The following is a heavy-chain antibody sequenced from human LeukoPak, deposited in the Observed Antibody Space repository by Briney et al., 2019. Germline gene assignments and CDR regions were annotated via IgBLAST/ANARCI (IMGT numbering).Heavy chain of an antibody. Sequence: PGGSLRLSCAASGFTFSSYGMHWVRQAPGKGLEWVAFIRYDGSNKYYADSVKGRFTISRGNSKNTLYLQMNSLRAEDTAVYYCAKDLFLDTMNNIAVAGSHYPGYFDYWGQGTLVTVSS. CDR2: IRYDGSNK. CDR3: AKDLFLDTMNNIAVAGSHYPGYFDY. J-gene: IGHJ4*02. CDR1: GFTFSSYG. D-gene: IGHD6-19*01. V-gene: IGHV3-30*02.